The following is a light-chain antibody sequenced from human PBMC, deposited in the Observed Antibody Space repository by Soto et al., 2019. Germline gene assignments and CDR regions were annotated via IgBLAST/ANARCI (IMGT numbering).Light chain of an antibody. J-gene: IGLJ3*02. Sequence: QSVLTQPTSASGTPGQRVTISCSGSSSNIGTNYVYWYQQLPGTAPKLLIYRNDQRPSGVPDRFSGSKPGASASLAISGLRSEDEAEYYCAAWDDTLSGVVFGGGTKLTVL. CDR1: SSNIGTNY. V-gene: IGLV1-47*01. CDR2: RND. CDR3: AAWDDTLSGVV.